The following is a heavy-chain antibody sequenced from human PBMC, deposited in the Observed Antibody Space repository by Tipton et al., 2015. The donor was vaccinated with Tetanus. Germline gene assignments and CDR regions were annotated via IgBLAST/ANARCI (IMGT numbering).Heavy chain of an antibody. J-gene: IGHJ4*02. V-gene: IGHV4-59*01. D-gene: IGHD6-6*01. CDR1: GASISNYY. CDR3: ARRSVSARFDD. Sequence: TLSLTCTVSGASISNYYWNWIRQPPGKGLEWIGYIHYSGSTNYNPSLKSRVTLSIDTSKTQFSLKLSSVTPADTAVYYCARRSVSARFDDWGQGTLVTVSS. CDR2: IHYSGST.